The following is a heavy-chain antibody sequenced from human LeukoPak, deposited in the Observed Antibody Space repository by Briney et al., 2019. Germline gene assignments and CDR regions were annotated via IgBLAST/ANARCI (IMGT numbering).Heavy chain of an antibody. Sequence: ASVKLSCKASGYTFTSYYMNWVRQAPGQGLEWMRIINPSGGSTRYAQKFQGRVTMTRDTSTSTVYMELSSLRSEDTAVYYCARGGYYGSGSYHFRGPFDYWGQGTLVTVSS. CDR2: INPSGGST. J-gene: IGHJ4*02. CDR1: GYTFTSYY. CDR3: ARGGYYGSGSYHFRGPFDY. V-gene: IGHV1-46*01. D-gene: IGHD3-10*01.